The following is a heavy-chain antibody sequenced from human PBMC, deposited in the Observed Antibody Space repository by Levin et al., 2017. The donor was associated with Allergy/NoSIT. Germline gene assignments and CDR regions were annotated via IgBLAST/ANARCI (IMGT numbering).Heavy chain of an antibody. J-gene: IGHJ6*02. Sequence: QAGGSLRLSCAASGFTFSPYWMTWVRQASGKGLEWVANIKPDGSEKSYVDSLKGRFTISRDNAKNSLYLEMNSLRVEDTAVYYCVRGFGMDVWGQGTTVTVSS. CDR2: IKPDGSEK. V-gene: IGHV3-7*01. CDR3: VRGFGMDV. CDR1: GFTFSPYW.